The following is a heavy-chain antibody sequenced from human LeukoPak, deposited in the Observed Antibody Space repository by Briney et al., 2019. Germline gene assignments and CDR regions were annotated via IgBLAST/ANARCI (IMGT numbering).Heavy chain of an antibody. Sequence: GGSLRLSCAASRFTFSNYGMHWVRLAPGKGLEWVAVLGYDGSNGYYADSVKGRFTISRDNSKNTLYLQMNSLRAEDTAVHYRARDWHGYSSDCGQGTLVTVSS. CDR2: LGYDGSNG. CDR1: RFTFSNYG. J-gene: IGHJ4*02. CDR3: ARDWHGYSSD. D-gene: IGHD6-19*01. V-gene: IGHV3-33*01.